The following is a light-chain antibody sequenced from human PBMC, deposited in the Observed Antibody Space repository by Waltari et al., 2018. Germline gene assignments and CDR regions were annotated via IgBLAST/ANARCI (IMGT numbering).Light chain of an antibody. CDR2: AAS. V-gene: IGKV1-39*01. J-gene: IGKJ3*01. Sequence: DIQMTQSPSSLSASVGDRVTITCRASQSISSYLNLYRQKPGKAPKLLIYAASSLQSGVPSRFSGSGSGTDFTLTISSLQPEDFATYYCQQSYSTPRAFGPGTKVDIK. CDR3: QQSYSTPRA. CDR1: QSISSY.